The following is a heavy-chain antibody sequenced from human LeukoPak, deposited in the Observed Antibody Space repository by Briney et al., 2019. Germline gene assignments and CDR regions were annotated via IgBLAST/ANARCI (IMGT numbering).Heavy chain of an antibody. J-gene: IGHJ3*02. D-gene: IGHD3-10*01. CDR3: ARRGPYYYLTYAFDI. Sequence: PSETLSLTCAVYGGSFSGYYWSWIRQPPGKGLEWIGEINHSGSTNYNPSLKSRVTISVDTSKNQFSLKLSSVTAADTAVYYCARRGPYYYLTYAFDIWGQGTMVTVS. V-gene: IGHV4-34*01. CDR1: GGSFSGYY. CDR2: INHSGST.